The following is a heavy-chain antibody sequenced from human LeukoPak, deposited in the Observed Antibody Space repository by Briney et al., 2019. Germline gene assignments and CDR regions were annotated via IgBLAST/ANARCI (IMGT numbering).Heavy chain of an antibody. CDR3: AREGHYDYYGMDV. J-gene: IGHJ6*02. CDR2: INSDGSST. V-gene: IGHV3-74*01. Sequence: GGSLRLSCAASGFTFSSYWMHWVRQAPGKGLVWVSRINSDGSSTSYADSVKGRFTISRDNAKNTLYLQMNSLRAEDTAVYYCAREGHYDYYGMDVWGQGTTVTVSS. CDR1: GFTFSSYW.